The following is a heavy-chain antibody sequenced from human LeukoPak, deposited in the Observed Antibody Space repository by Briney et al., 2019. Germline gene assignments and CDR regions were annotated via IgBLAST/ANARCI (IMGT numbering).Heavy chain of an antibody. J-gene: IGHJ4*02. V-gene: IGHV3-11*01. CDR3: ASCLRGYSGYSDY. Sequence: GGSLRLSCAASGVSFSDIYMSWFRQAPGKGLEWVSYISSSGNTIDYADSVKGRFTISRDNGKNSLYLQMNSLRAEDTAVYYCASCLRGYSGYSDYWGQGTLVTVSS. CDR1: GVSFSDIY. CDR2: ISSSGNTI. D-gene: IGHD5-12*01.